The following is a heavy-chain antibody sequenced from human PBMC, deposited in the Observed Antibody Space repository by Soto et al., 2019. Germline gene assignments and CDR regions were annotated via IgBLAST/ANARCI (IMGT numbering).Heavy chain of an antibody. CDR1: SGSVSSRNW. J-gene: IGHJ4*02. D-gene: IGHD3-10*01. CDR2: IHLGGST. Sequence: SETLSLTCAVSSGSVSSRNWWSWVRQPPGEGLEWIGEIHLGGSTNYNPSLKSRVTLSIDKSKNQLTLKLNSVTAADTAVYHCARNGDYYFDFWGQGTLVTVS. CDR3: ARNGDYYFDF. V-gene: IGHV4-4*02.